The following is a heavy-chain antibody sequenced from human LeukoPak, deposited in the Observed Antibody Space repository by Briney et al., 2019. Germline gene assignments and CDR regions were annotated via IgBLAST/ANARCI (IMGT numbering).Heavy chain of an antibody. CDR3: ARDRGGTYMYFQH. Sequence: PGGSLRLSCAASGFTFDDYGMSWVRQAPGKGLEWVSGINWNGGRAGHADSVKGRFNISRDNAKNSLFLQMNSLRAEDTAFYYCARDRGGTYMYFQHWGQGTLVTVSS. J-gene: IGHJ1*01. V-gene: IGHV3-20*04. CDR2: INWNGGRA. CDR1: GFTFDDYG. D-gene: IGHD1-26*01.